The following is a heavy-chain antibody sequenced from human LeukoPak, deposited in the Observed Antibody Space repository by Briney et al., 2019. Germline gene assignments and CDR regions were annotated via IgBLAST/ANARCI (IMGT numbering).Heavy chain of an antibody. Sequence: SETLSLTCAVYGGSFSGYYWGWIRQPPGKGLEWIGSIYYSGSTYYNPSLKSRVTISVDTSKNQFSLKLNSVTAADTAVYYCARTRYYYNSRSYGAPYYFDYWGQGTLVTVSS. V-gene: IGHV4-39*01. CDR2: IYYSGST. CDR3: ARTRYYYNSRSYGAPYYFDY. D-gene: IGHD3-10*01. J-gene: IGHJ4*02. CDR1: GGSFSGYY.